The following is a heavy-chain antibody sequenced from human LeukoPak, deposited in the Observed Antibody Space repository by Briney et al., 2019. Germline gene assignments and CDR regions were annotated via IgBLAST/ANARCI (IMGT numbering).Heavy chain of an antibody. D-gene: IGHD3-9*01. CDR1: GGSIESYY. CDR2: IAASGTT. CDR3: ARFPYFEGFGY. V-gene: IGHV4-4*08. J-gene: IGHJ4*02. Sequence: NPSETLSLTCSVSGGSIESYYWSWIRQAPGKGLEFIGYIAASGTTKHNPSLKSRVTLSMDTSKNQFSLKLRSVTAADTAVYFCARFPYFEGFGYWGQGTQVIVSS.